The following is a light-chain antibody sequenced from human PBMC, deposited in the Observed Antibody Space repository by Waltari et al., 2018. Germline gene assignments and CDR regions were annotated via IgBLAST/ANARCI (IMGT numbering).Light chain of an antibody. CDR2: NTN. Sequence: TVVTQEPSFSVSPGGTVTLTCGLNSASVSTNYYPTWYQQTPGQAPRTLIYNTNTRSSGVPDRFSGSILGNRAALTITGAQADDESDYYCILYMHTVISTWVFGGGTKLTVL. CDR3: ILYMHTVISTWV. J-gene: IGLJ3*02. CDR1: SASVSTNYY. V-gene: IGLV8-61*01.